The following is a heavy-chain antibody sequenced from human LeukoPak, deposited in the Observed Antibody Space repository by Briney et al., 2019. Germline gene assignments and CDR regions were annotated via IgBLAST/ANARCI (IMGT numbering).Heavy chain of an antibody. Sequence: SQTLSLTCSVSGGSISTEGYYWTWIRHHPGKGLELIGYIYHTGSTYYNPSLKSRVTISLETSKNQFSLRLSSVTAADTAMYFCVRSRMRSPVGFDPWGKGTLVTVAS. CDR2: IYHTGST. V-gene: IGHV4-31*03. CDR1: GGSISTEGYY. CDR3: VRSRMRSPVGFDP. D-gene: IGHD2-2*01. J-gene: IGHJ5*02.